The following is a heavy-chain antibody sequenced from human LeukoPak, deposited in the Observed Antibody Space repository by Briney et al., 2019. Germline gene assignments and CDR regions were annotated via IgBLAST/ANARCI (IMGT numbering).Heavy chain of an antibody. CDR3: ARLPRYGGYNHFDY. D-gene: IGHD5-24*01. CDR1: GDSIDSYY. Sequence: SATLSLTCTVSGDSIDSYYWSWIRQPPGKGLEWIGYIYYRVTTSYNPFLKSRVTISVDTSKNQFSLKLNSVTAADTAVYYCARLPRYGGYNHFDYWGQGILVIVSS. J-gene: IGHJ4*02. V-gene: IGHV4-59*12. CDR2: IYYRVTT.